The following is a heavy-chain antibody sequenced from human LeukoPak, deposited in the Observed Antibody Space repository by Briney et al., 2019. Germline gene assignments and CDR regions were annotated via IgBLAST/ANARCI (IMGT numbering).Heavy chain of an antibody. D-gene: IGHD3-22*01. CDR2: INHSGST. J-gene: IGHJ3*02. Sequence: SETLSLTCAVYGGSFSGYYWSWIRQPPGKGLEWIGEINHSGSTNYNPSLKSRVTISVDTSKNQFSLKLSSVTAADTAVYYCARDDLRTMIGEVDAFDIWGQGTMVTVSS. CDR3: ARDDLRTMIGEVDAFDI. CDR1: GGSFSGYY. V-gene: IGHV4-34*01.